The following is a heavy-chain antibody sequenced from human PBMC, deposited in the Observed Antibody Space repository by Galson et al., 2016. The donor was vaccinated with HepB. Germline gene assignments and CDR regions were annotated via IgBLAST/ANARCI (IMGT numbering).Heavy chain of an antibody. Sequence: SLRLSCAASGFPFSTYGMSWVRQAPGKGLEWVSGLSGTGGSIYSADPVQARFTIARDDSKNTLDPQMNSLRADETAVYYCAKKSLGAGTATYAFDNWGQGTLVTVSS. CDR2: LSGTGGSI. V-gene: IGHV3-23*01. J-gene: IGHJ4*02. CDR1: GFPFSTYG. CDR3: AKKSLGAGTATYAFDN. D-gene: IGHD6-13*01.